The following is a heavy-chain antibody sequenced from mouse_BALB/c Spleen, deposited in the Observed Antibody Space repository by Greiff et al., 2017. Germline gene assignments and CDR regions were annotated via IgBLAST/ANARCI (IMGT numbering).Heavy chain of an antibody. V-gene: IGHV5-12-1*01. J-gene: IGHJ2*01. CDR1: GFAFSSYD. D-gene: IGHD2-4*01. Sequence: DVKLVESGGGLVKPGGSLKLSCAASGFAFSSYDMSWVRQTPEKRLEWVAYISSGGGSTYYPDTVKGRFTISRDNAKNTLYLQMSSLKSEDTAMYYCARHGDYDMYYFDYWGQGTTRTVSS. CDR3: ARHGDYDMYYFDY. CDR2: ISSGGGST.